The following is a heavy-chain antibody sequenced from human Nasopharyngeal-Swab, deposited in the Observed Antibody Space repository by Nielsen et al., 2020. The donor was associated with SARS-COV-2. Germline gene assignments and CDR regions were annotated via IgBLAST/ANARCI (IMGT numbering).Heavy chain of an antibody. CDR2: IYYSGST. Sequence: SETLSLTYTVSGGSISSYYWSWIRQPPGKGLEWIGYIYYSGSTNYNPSLKSRVTISVDTSKNQFSLKLSSVTAADTAVYYCARHAQQLDAFDIWGQGTMVTVSS. D-gene: IGHD6-13*01. CDR3: ARHAQQLDAFDI. J-gene: IGHJ3*02. V-gene: IGHV4-59*08. CDR1: GGSISSYY.